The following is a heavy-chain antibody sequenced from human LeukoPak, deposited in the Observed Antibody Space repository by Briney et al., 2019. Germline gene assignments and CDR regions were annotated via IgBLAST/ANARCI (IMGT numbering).Heavy chain of an antibody. CDR1: GGSISSYY. J-gene: IGHJ4*02. D-gene: IGHD6-13*01. CDR2: IYYSGNT. CDR3: AREGYSSSWYQDY. Sequence: SETLSLTCTVSGGSISSYYWSWIRQPPGKGLEWIGYIYYSGNTNYNPSLKSRVTISVDTSKNQFSLKLSSVTAADTAVYYCAREGYSSSWYQDYWGQGTLVTVSS. V-gene: IGHV4-59*12.